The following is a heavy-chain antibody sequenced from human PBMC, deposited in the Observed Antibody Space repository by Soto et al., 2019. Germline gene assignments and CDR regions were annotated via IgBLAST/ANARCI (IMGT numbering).Heavy chain of an antibody. CDR3: ARGGRYCSGGSCYSTESFQH. CDR1: GYTFTSYY. J-gene: IGHJ1*01. Sequence: QVQLVQSGAEVKKPGASVKVSCKASGYTFTSYYMHWVRQAPGQGLEWMGIINPSGGSTSYAQKFQGRVTMTRDTSTSTVYMELSSLRSEDTAVYYCARGGRYCSGGSCYSTESFQHWGQGTLVTVSS. V-gene: IGHV1-46*03. D-gene: IGHD2-15*01. CDR2: INPSGGST.